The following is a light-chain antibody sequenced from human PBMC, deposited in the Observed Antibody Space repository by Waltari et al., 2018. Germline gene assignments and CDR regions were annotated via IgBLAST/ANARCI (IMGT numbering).Light chain of an antibody. V-gene: IGLV3-1*01. J-gene: IGLJ1*01. CDR2: QAP. CDR1: KLGDKY. Sequence: SYVLTQPPSVSVSPGQPDIITCSGDKLGDKYACSYQQKPGQSTVLVNSQAPQRPSGIPKRFSGSNSGNKATLTISGTQAMDEADYYFQAWDSSTGVFGTVTKVTVL. CDR3: QAWDSSTGV.